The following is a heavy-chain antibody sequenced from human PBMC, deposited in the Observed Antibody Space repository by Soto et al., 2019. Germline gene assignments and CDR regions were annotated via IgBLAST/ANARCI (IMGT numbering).Heavy chain of an antibody. Sequence: QVQLQESGPGLVEPSQTLSLTCTVSGGSVSRGGFYWSWIRQHPGKGLEWIGYVYFSGSTYQNTPLMSRVAISIDSSNNHFFLKLSSMAAADTAVYYCARGVSAAGPFDYWGQGNLVTVPS. CDR2: VYFSGST. V-gene: IGHV4-31*03. D-gene: IGHD6-13*01. CDR1: GGSVSRGGFY. J-gene: IGHJ4*02. CDR3: ARGVSAAGPFDY.